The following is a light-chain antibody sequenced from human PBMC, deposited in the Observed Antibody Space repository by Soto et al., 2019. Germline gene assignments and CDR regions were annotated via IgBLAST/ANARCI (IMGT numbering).Light chain of an antibody. CDR3: QETYNTPYI. J-gene: IGKJ2*01. Sequence: DIQMTQSPSSLSASVGDRVTISCRASQSISTSLNWFQQKPGIAPRLLIYGASSLQIGVPPRFSGSGSGAEFTLSISGLQPEDFATYFCQETYNTPYIFGQGTKLEIK. CDR2: GAS. CDR1: QSISTS. V-gene: IGKV1-39*01.